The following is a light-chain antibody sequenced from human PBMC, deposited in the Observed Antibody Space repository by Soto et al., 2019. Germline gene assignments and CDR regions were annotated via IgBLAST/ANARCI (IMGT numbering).Light chain of an antibody. CDR2: GAS. J-gene: IGKJ3*01. V-gene: IGKV3-20*01. CDR3: QQYGSSPRT. CDR1: QSVSSSY. Sequence: EIVLTQSPGTLSLSPGERATLSCRASQSVSSSYLAWYQQKPGQAPRLLIYGASSRATGIPYRFSGSGSGTDFTLTISRLEPEYFAVYYCQQYGSSPRTFGPEPKVDIK.